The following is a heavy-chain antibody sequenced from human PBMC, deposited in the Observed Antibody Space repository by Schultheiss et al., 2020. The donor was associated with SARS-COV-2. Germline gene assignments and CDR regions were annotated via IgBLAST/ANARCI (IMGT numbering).Heavy chain of an antibody. V-gene: IGHV4-34*01. Sequence: SETLSLTCAVYGGSFSGYYWGWIRQPPGKGLEWIGSIYYSGNTYYNPSLKSRVTISVDTSKNQFSLKLSSVAAADTAVYYCASSNAVAGTRIFDYWAQGTPVTVSS. D-gene: IGHD6-19*01. J-gene: IGHJ4*02. CDR2: IYYSGNT. CDR1: GGSFSGYY. CDR3: ASSNAVAGTRIFDY.